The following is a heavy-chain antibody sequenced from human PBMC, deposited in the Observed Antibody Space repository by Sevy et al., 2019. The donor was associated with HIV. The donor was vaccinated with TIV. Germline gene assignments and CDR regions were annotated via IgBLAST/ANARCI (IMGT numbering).Heavy chain of an antibody. CDR2: ISYAGGSK. Sequence: LSLTCAASGFTFNTYAMHWVRQAPGKGLEWVAVISYAGGSKYYADSVKGRFTISRDNSKNTLYLQMISLRPEDSAIYYCARGRAIAAAGTLDYWGQGTLVTVSS. V-gene: IGHV3-30-3*01. CDR3: ARGRAIAAAGTLDY. CDR1: GFTFNTYA. D-gene: IGHD6-13*01. J-gene: IGHJ4*02.